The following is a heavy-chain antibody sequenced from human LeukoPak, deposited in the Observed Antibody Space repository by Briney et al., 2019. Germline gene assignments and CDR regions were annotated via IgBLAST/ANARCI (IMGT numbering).Heavy chain of an antibody. CDR3: ARDSYYYDSSGYYGPFDY. CDR2: INPSGGST. CDR1: GYTFTSYY. D-gene: IGHD3-22*01. J-gene: IGHJ4*02. V-gene: IGHV1-46*01. Sequence: GASVKVSCKAFGYTFTSYYMHWVRQAPGQGLEWMGVINPSGGSTTYAQKFQGRVTITADESTSTAYMELSSLRSEDTAVYYCARDSYYYDSSGYYGPFDYWGQGTLVTVSS.